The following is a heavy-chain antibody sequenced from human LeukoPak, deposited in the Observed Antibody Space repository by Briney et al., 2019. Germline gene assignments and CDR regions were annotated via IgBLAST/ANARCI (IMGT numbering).Heavy chain of an antibody. CDR3: ATYFYGDYGSSHYFDY. CDR1: GGSIISSNW. J-gene: IGHJ4*02. D-gene: IGHD4-17*01. Sequence: PSETLSLTCAVSGGSIISSNWWSWARQPPGKGLEWIGEIYHSGTTNYKPSLKSRVTMSVDKSKNQFSLELSSVTAADTAVYYCATYFYGDYGSSHYFDYWGQGILVTVSS. V-gene: IGHV4-4*02. CDR2: IYHSGTT.